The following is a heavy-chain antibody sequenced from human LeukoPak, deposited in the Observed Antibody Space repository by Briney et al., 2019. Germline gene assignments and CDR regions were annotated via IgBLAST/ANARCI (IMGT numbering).Heavy chain of an antibody. CDR3: ARADLRDSDAFDI. D-gene: IGHD3-3*01. CDR2: IYYSGST. V-gene: IGHV4-61*01. CDR1: GGSVSSGSYY. Sequence: KPSETLSLTCTVSGGSVSSGSYYWSWIRQPPGKGLEWIGYIYYSGSTNYNPSLKSRVTISVDTSKNQFSLKLSSVTAADTAVYYCARADLRDSDAFDIWGQGTMVTVSS. J-gene: IGHJ3*02.